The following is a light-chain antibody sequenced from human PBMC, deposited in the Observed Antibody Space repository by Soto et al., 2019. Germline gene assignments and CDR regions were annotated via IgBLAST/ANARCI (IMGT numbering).Light chain of an antibody. J-gene: IGKJ5*01. CDR3: QQFDTYSII. V-gene: IGKV1-13*02. Sequence: AIPLTQSPSSLSASVGDRVTITCRASQGFSSGLAWFQQKPGKAPKLLIYDASTLESGLPSRFSGSESGTDFTLTISGLQPEDFATYYCQQFDTYSIIFGQGTRLEIK. CDR2: DAS. CDR1: QGFSSG.